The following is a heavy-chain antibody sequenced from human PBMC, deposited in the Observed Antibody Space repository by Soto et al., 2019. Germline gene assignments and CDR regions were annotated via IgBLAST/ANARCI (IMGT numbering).Heavy chain of an antibody. D-gene: IGHD4-17*01. V-gene: IGHV3-30-3*01. J-gene: IGHJ4*02. Sequence: QVQLVESGGGVVQPGRSLRLSCAASGFTFSSYAMHWVRQAPGKGLEWVAVISYDGSNKYYADSVKGRFTISRDNSKNTRYLQRNSLRAEDTAVYYCARVGRLHYFDYWGQGTLLTVSS. CDR1: GFTFSSYA. CDR3: ARVGRLHYFDY. CDR2: ISYDGSNK.